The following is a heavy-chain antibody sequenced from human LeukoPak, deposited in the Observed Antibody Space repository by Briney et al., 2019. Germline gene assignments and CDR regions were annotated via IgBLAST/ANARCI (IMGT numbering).Heavy chain of an antibody. CDR1: GGSISSGGYY. V-gene: IGHV4-30-2*01. CDR2: IYHSGST. Sequence: SQTLSLTCTVSGGSISSGGYYWSWIRQPPGKGLEWIGYIYHSGSTYYNPSLKSRVTISVDRSKNQFSLKLSSVTAADTAVYYCARNSRTYGDYDFWGQGTLVTVSS. CDR3: ARNSRTYGDYDF. J-gene: IGHJ4*02. D-gene: IGHD4-17*01.